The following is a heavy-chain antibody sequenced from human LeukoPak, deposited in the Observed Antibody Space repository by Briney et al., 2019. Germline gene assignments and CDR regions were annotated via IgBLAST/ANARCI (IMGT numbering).Heavy chain of an antibody. J-gene: IGHJ4*02. CDR1: GYTFTSYG. V-gene: IGHV1-18*01. CDR2: ISAYNGNT. Sequence: GASVKVSCKASGYTFTSYGISWVRQAPGQGVEWLGWISAYNGNTNYAQKLQGRVTMTTDTPTSTAHMELRSLRSDDTAVYYCARDSSHFWSGYRSWGQGTLVTVSS. D-gene: IGHD3-3*02. CDR3: ARDSSHFWSGYRS.